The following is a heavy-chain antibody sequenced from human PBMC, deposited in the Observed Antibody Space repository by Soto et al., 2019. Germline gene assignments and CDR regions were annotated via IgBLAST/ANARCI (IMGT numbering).Heavy chain of an antibody. CDR2: IYYSGST. CDR1: GGSISSGGYY. J-gene: IGHJ4*02. Sequence: SETLSLTCTVSGGSISSGGYYWSWIRQHPGKGLEWIGYIYYSGSTYYNPSLKSRVTISVDTSKNQFSLKLSSVTAADTAVYYCARGRVVGARNRPGEVNYWAQGPLVTVSS. CDR3: ARGRVVGARNRPGEVNY. V-gene: IGHV4-31*03. D-gene: IGHD2-2*01.